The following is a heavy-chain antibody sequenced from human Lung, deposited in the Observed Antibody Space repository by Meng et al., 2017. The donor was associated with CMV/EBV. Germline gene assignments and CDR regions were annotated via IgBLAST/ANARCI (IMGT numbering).Heavy chain of an antibody. CDR2: MNPNSGNT. V-gene: IGHV1-8*01. CDR3: ARTRIEVEPDGRKIKYYNYGMDV. D-gene: IGHD2-2*01. Sequence: ASXXVSXKASGYTFTTYDINWVRQATGQGLEWMGWMNPNSGNTGYAQKFQGRVTLTRVTSISTAYMELSSLTSDDTAVYYCARTRIEVEPDGRKIKYYNYGMDVXGRGXTVTVSS. CDR1: GYTFTTYD. J-gene: IGHJ6*02.